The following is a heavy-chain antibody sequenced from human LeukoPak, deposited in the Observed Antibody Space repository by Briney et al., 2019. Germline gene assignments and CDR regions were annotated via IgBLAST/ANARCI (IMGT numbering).Heavy chain of an antibody. CDR1: GGSISSSSYY. CDR3: ARGPEYYDILTGYHSRSYFDY. V-gene: IGHV4-39*07. D-gene: IGHD3-9*01. Sequence: SSETLSLTCTVSGGSISSSSYYWGWIRQPPGKGLEWIGSIYYSGSTYYNPSLKSRVTISVDTSKNQFSLKLSSVTAADTAVYYCARGPEYYDILTGYHSRSYFDYWGQGTLVTVSS. J-gene: IGHJ4*02. CDR2: IYYSGST.